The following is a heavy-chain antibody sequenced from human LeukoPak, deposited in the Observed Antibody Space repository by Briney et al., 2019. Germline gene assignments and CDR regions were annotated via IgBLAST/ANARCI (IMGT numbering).Heavy chain of an antibody. V-gene: IGHV4-61*01. CDR2: IYYSGST. CDR3: ARSDMITFGGVIVKPTTSLFDY. CDR1: GDSISAGTYY. D-gene: IGHD3-16*02. Sequence: SETLSLTCTVSGDSISAGTYYWSWIRQPPGKGLEWIGYIYYSGSTNYNPSLKSRVTISVDTPKNQFSLKLSSVTAADTAVYYCARSDMITFGGVIVKPTTSLFDYWGQGTLVTVSS. J-gene: IGHJ4*02.